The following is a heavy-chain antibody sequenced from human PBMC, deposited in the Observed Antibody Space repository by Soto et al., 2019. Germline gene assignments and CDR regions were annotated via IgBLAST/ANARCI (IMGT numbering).Heavy chain of an antibody. V-gene: IGHV1-46*01. D-gene: IGHD2-15*01. J-gene: IGHJ4*02. CDR3: AREYCSGGSCYGPDY. CDR2: INPSGGST. Sequence: ASVKVSCKASGYTFTSYYMHWVRQAPGQGLEWMGIINPSGGSTSYAQKFQGRVTMTTDTSTSTAYMELRSLRSDDTAVYYCAREYCSGGSCYGPDYWGQGTLVTVSS. CDR1: GYTFTSYY.